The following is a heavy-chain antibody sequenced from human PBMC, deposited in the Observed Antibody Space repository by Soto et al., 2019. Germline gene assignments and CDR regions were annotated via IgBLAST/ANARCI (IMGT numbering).Heavy chain of an antibody. V-gene: IGHV4-59*01. CDR3: ARKGAAASYAHYYMDV. CDR2: VYYSGNT. J-gene: IGHJ6*03. Sequence: SESLCLTGTVSGGSISPYSRSLIRQPPGKGLEWIGYVYYSGNTNYNPSLESRVTISVDTSRNRFSLNLTSATAADTAVYYCARKGAAASYAHYYMDVWGRGNAVT. CDR1: GGSISPYS. D-gene: IGHD6-13*01.